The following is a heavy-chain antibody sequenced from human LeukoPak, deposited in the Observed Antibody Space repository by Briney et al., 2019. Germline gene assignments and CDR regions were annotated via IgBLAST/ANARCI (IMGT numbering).Heavy chain of an antibody. V-gene: IGHV4-59*12. Sequence: PSETLSLTCAVYGGSFSGYYWSWIRQPPGKGLEWIGHIYYSGNISYKPSLRSRLTMSVDTSKNQFSLKLTSVTAADTAVYYCARLFRGPYYFDYWGQGTLVTVSS. CDR1: GGSFSGYY. CDR3: ARLFRGPYYFDY. D-gene: IGHD3-10*02. CDR2: IYYSGNI. J-gene: IGHJ4*02.